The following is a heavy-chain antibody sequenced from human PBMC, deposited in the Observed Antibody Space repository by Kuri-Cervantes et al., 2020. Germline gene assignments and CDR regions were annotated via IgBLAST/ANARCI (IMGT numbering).Heavy chain of an antibody. CDR2: MNPNSGNT. V-gene: IGHV1-8*02. CDR3: ARGARRTPNWFDP. CDR1: GYTFTSYG. D-gene: IGHD6-6*01. Sequence: ASVKVSCKASGYTFTSYGISWVRQATGQGLEWMGWMNPNSGNTGYAQKFQGRVTMTRNTSISTAYMELSSLRSEDTAVYYCARGARRTPNWFDPWGQGTLVTVSS. J-gene: IGHJ5*02.